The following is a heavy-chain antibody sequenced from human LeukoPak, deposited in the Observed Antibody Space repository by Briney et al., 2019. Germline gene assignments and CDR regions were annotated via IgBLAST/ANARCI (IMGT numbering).Heavy chain of an antibody. D-gene: IGHD3-9*01. J-gene: IGHJ5*02. CDR3: ARDGFGGGYDILTGYNWFDP. Sequence: GGSLRLSCAASGFTFSSYSMNWVRQAPGKGLEWVSYISSSSSTIYYADSVKGRFTISRDNAKNSLYLQMNSLRAEDTAVYYCARDGFGGGYDILTGYNWFDPWGQGTLVTVSS. CDR1: GFTFSSYS. V-gene: IGHV3-48*04. CDR2: ISSSSSTI.